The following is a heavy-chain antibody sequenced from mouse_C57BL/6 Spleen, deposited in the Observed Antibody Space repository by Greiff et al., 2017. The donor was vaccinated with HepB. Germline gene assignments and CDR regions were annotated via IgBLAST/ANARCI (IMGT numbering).Heavy chain of an antibody. V-gene: IGHV1-15*01. D-gene: IGHD1-1*01. Sequence: VQLQQSGAELVRPGASVTLSCKASGYTFTDYEMHWVKQTPVHGLEWIGAIDPETGGTAYNQKFKGKAILTADKSSSTAYMELRSLTSEDSAVYYCTRGGSHWYFDVWGTRTTVTVSS. CDR2: IDPETGGT. J-gene: IGHJ1*03. CDR3: TRGGSHWYFDV. CDR1: GYTFTDYE.